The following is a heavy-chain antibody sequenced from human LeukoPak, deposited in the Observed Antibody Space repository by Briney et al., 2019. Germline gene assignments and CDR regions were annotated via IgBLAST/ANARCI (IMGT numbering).Heavy chain of an antibody. CDR1: GFAVSSNY. J-gene: IGHJ4*02. CDR2: IYSGGST. CDR3: ARDGWFGEFNFDY. V-gene: IGHV3-66*01. D-gene: IGHD3-10*01. Sequence: GGSLRLSCAASGFAVSSNYMSWVRQAPGKGLEWVSVIYSGGSTYYADSVKGRFTISRDNSKNTRYLQMNSLRAEDTAVYYCARDGWFGEFNFDYWGQGTLVTVSS.